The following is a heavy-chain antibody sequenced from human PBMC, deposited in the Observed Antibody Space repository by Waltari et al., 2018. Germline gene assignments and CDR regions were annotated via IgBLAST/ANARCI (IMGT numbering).Heavy chain of an antibody. D-gene: IGHD6-19*01. J-gene: IGHJ5*02. Sequence: EVQLVESGGGLVQPGGSLRLSCAASGFTFSSYWMSWVRQAPGKGLGWVANKRKDGSGKYYVDDGKGRFTISRDNAKNSLYLQMNSLRAEDTAVYYCARVRIAVAGNWFDPWGQGTLVTVSS. CDR3: ARVRIAVAGNWFDP. CDR1: GFTFSSYW. CDR2: KRKDGSGK. V-gene: IGHV3-7*01.